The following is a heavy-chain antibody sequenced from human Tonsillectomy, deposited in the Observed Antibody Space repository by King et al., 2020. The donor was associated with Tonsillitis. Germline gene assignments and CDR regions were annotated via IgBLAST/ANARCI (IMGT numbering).Heavy chain of an antibody. J-gene: IGHJ4*02. CDR1: GFTFSSYS. CDR2: ISSSSSYI. V-gene: IGHV3-21*01. CDR3: ASIPDDYNDFDY. D-gene: IGHD5-24*01. Sequence: VQLVESGGGLVKPGGSLRLSCAASGFTFSSYSMNWVRQAPGKGLEWVSSISSSSSYIYYADSVKGRFTISRDNAKNSLYLQMNSLRAEDTAVYYCASIPDDYNDFDYWGQGTLVTVSS.